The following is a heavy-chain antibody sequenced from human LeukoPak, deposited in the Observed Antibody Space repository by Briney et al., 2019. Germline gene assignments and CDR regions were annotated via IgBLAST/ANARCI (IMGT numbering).Heavy chain of an antibody. Sequence: SSETLSLTCTVSGGSISSSSYYWSWIRQPAGRGLEWIGRIYTSGTSASTNSNPSLKSRVTISLDRSKNQVSLILSSVTAADTAVYYCARDSRLEGAFDFWGQGTMVTVSS. CDR3: ARDSRLEGAFDF. V-gene: IGHV4-61*02. D-gene: IGHD1-1*01. CDR2: IYTSGTSAST. CDR1: GGSISSSSYY. J-gene: IGHJ3*01.